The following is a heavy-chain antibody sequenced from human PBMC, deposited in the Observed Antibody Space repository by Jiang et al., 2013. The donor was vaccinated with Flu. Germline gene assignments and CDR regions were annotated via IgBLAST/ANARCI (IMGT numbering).Heavy chain of an antibody. J-gene: IGHJ6*02. CDR2: INHSGST. V-gene: IGHV4-34*01. D-gene: IGHD3-16*02. Sequence: RQPPGKGLEWIGEINHSGSTNYNPSLKSRVTISVDTSKNQFSLKLSSVTAADTAVYYCARGPMITFGGVIVKGYYGMDVWGQGTTVTVSS. CDR3: ARGPMITFGGVIVKGYYGMDV.